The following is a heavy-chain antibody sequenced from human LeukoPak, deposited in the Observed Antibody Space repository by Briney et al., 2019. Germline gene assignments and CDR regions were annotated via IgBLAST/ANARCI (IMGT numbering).Heavy chain of an antibody. CDR1: GFTFSSYS. J-gene: IGHJ6*03. D-gene: IGHD2-21*01. Sequence: PGGSLRLSCVASGFTFSSYSMNWVRQAPGKGLEWVSYISSSSSTIYYADSVKGRFTISRDNAKNSLYLQMNSLRAEDTAVYYCARENTAYCGGDCYSDYYYYMDVWGKGTTVTVSS. CDR3: ARENTAYCGGDCYSDYYYYMDV. V-gene: IGHV3-48*01. CDR2: ISSSSSTI.